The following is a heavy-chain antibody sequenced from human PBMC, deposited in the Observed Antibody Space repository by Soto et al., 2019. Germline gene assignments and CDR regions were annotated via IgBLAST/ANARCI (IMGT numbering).Heavy chain of an antibody. D-gene: IGHD3-10*01. V-gene: IGHV3-21*01. CDR3: ARDAYYYDSGNYYRMYYFDY. CDR2: ISSTGTYI. CDR1: GFTFRSYS. J-gene: IGHJ4*02. Sequence: PVGSLRLSCAASGFTFRSYSMNWVRQAPGKGLEWVSSISSTGTYIYYADSVKGRFTISKDNAKNSLYLQMNSLRVEDTAVYFCARDAYYYDSGNYYRMYYFDYWGQGTLVTVSS.